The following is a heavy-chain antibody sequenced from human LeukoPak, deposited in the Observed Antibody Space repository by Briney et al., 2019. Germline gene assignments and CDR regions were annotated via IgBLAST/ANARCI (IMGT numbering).Heavy chain of an antibody. D-gene: IGHD3-10*01. Sequence: ASVKVSCKVSGYTLSELSMHWVRQAPVKGLEWMGGFDTEDGETIYAQKFQGRVTMTEDTSTDTAYMELSSLRSEDTAVYYCARGGRRGGSGSYYRNWFDPWGQGTLVTVSS. J-gene: IGHJ5*02. CDR2: FDTEDGET. CDR3: ARGGRRGGSGSYYRNWFDP. CDR1: GYTLSELS. V-gene: IGHV1-24*01.